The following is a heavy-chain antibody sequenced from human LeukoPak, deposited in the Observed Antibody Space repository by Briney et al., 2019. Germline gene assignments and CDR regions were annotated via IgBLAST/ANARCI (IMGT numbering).Heavy chain of an antibody. Sequence: GGSLRLSCAASGFTFSSYGMHWVRQAPGKGLEWVGVISYDGSNKYYADSVKGRFTISRDNSKNTLYLQMNSLRAEDTAGYYCAKNSYSGLRGYPDDRGQGTMV. J-gene: IGHJ3*01. CDR1: GFTFSSYG. D-gene: IGHD3-10*01. CDR2: ISYDGSNK. V-gene: IGHV3-30*18. CDR3: AKNSYSGLRGYPDD.